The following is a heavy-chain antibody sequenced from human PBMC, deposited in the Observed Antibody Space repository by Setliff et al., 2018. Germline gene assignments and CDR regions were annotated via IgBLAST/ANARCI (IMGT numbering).Heavy chain of an antibody. CDR2: IYASGST. CDR3: ARAPPNRYSGSYEYFYMDV. Sequence: KPSETLSLTCTVSGGSISSYYWSWIRQPPGKGLEWIGYIYASGSTNYNPSLKSRVTLSVDTSKNQFSLKVSSVTAADTAVYYCARAPPNRYSGSYEYFYMDVWVKGTTVTVSS. J-gene: IGHJ6*03. CDR1: GGSISSYY. D-gene: IGHD1-26*01. V-gene: IGHV4-4*08.